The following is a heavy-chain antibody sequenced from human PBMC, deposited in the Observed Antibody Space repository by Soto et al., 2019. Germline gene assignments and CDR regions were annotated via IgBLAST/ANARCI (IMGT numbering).Heavy chain of an antibody. CDR3: ARDRGPSSGYYPYWFDP. Sequence: QVQLVQSGAEVKKPGSSVKVSCKASGGTFSSNAISWVRQAPGQGLEGLGEIIPIFGTANYAQKFQGRVTITADESTSTAYMELSSLRSEDTAVYYCARDRGPSSGYYPYWFDPWGQGTLVTVSS. CDR2: IIPIFGTA. V-gene: IGHV1-69*12. CDR1: GGTFSSNA. J-gene: IGHJ5*02. D-gene: IGHD3-22*01.